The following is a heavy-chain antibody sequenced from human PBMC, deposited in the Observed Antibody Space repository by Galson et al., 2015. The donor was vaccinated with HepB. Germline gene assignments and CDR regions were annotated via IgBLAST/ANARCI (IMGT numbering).Heavy chain of an antibody. J-gene: IGHJ2*01. CDR2: IKEDGSEK. V-gene: IGHV3-7*03. CDR1: GFSFSSYW. D-gene: IGHD3-10*01. Sequence: SLRLSCAASGFSFSSYWMSWLRQAPGKGLEWVANIKEDGSEKSYVDSVRGRFTVSRDNAKNSLYLQLNSLRAEDTALYYCARDRHGAYWYFDLWGRGTLVTVSS. CDR3: ARDRHGAYWYFDL.